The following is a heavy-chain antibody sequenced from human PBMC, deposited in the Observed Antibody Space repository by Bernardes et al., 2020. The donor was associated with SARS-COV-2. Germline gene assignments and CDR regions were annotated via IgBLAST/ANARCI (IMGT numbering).Heavy chain of an antibody. CDR1: GFTFSSYT. D-gene: IGHD1-7*01. CDR2: ISTSSSYI. V-gene: IGHV3-21*06. J-gene: IGHJ4*02. CDR3: ARESDWNYVFDY. Sequence: WGSLRLSCAASGFTFSSYTMNWVRQAPGKGLEWISSISTSSSYISYSDSVRGRFTISRDNAKNSVSLQMNSLRAEDTAVYFCARESDWNYVFDYWGQGTLVTVSS.